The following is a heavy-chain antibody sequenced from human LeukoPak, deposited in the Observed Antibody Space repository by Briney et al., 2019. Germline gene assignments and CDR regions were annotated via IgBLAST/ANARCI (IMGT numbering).Heavy chain of an antibody. CDR2: IWYDGSNK. Sequence: GGSLRLSCAASGFTFSSYGMHWVRQAPGKGLEWVAVIWYDGSNKYYADSVKGRFTIPRDNSKNTLYLQMNSLRAEDTAVYYCAKGFGVVVAAVDYYYMDVWGKGTRVTVSS. V-gene: IGHV3-33*06. D-gene: IGHD2-15*01. CDR1: GFTFSSYG. J-gene: IGHJ6*03. CDR3: AKGFGVVVAAVDYYYMDV.